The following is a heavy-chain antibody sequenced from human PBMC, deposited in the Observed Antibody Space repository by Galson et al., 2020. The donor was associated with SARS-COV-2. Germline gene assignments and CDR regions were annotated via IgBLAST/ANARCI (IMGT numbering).Heavy chain of an antibody. CDR3: ARALLPIYGMDV. V-gene: IGHV3-13*01. D-gene: IGHD3-10*01. J-gene: IGHJ6*02. Sequence: GESLKISCAASGFTFSSYDMHWVRQATGKGLQWVPAIGTAGDTYYPGSVKGRFTISRENAKNSLYLQMNSLRAEDTAVYYCARALLPIYGMDVWGQGTTVTVSS. CDR1: GFTFSSYD. CDR2: IGTAGDT.